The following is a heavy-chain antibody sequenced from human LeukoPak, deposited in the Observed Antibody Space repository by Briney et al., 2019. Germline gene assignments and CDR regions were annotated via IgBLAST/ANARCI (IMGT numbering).Heavy chain of an antibody. Sequence: SETLSLTCTVSGGSISSGSYCWSWIRQPAGKGLEWIGHIYTSGSTNYNPSLKSRVTISVDTSKNQFSLKLSSVTAADTAVYYCARVGYGSGSYYQIFDYWGQGTLVTVSS. V-gene: IGHV4-61*09. CDR2: IYTSGST. D-gene: IGHD3-10*01. J-gene: IGHJ4*02. CDR3: ARVGYGSGSYYQIFDY. CDR1: GGSISSGSYC.